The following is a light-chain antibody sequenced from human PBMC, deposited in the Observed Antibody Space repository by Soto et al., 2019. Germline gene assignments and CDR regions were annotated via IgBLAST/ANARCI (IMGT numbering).Light chain of an antibody. Sequence: QSALTQPASVSGSPGQSITISCTGTSSDVGGYSYVSWYQHHPNTAPKLIIYEVTHRPSGVSSRFSGSKSGKTASLTISGLQAEDEADYYCSSYTSSTTWVFGGGTKVTVL. CDR2: EVT. CDR3: SSYTSSTTWV. CDR1: SSDVGGYSY. J-gene: IGLJ3*02. V-gene: IGLV2-14*01.